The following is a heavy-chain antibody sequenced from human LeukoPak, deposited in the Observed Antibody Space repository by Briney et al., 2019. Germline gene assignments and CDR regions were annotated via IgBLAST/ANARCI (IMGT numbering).Heavy chain of an antibody. D-gene: IGHD3-22*01. CDR2: IKSKTDGGTT. J-gene: IGHJ1*01. CDR3: TTTNYYDSSGYYYLGYFQH. V-gene: IGHV3-15*01. CDR1: GFTFRNAW. Sequence: GGSLRLSCAASGFTFRNAWRSWVRQAPGKGLEWVGRIKSKTDGGTTDYAAPVKGRFTISRDDSKNTLDLKMNSLKTEDTAVYYCTTTNYYDSSGYYYLGYFQHWGQGTLVTVSS.